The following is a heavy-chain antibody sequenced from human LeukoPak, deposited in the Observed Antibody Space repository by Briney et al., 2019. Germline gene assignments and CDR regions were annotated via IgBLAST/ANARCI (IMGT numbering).Heavy chain of an antibody. D-gene: IGHD2-15*01. CDR1: GFTFSSYE. CDR3: ARKGYFGDQPLDY. CDR2: ISSSGSTI. J-gene: IGHJ4*02. Sequence: GGSLRLSCAASGFTFSSYEMNWVRQAPGKGLEWVSYISSSGSTIYYADSVKGRFTVSRDNAKKSLYLQMYSLRAEDTAVYYCARKGYFGDQPLDYWGQGTLVTVSS. V-gene: IGHV3-48*03.